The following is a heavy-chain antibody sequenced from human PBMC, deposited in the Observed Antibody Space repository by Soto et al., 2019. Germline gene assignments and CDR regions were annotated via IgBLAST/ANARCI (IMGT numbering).Heavy chain of an antibody. CDR3: ASQVVYCSDGRCYDFNYFDP. J-gene: IGHJ5*02. CDR1: GYSFTNYW. Sequence: GESLKISCKGSGYSFTNYWISWVRQMPGKGLEWMGRIDPSDSYTNYSPSFRGHVTISVDKSISTAYLQWSSLKASDTAMYYCASQVVYCSDGRCYDFNYFDPWGQGTLVTVSS. CDR2: IDPSDSYT. D-gene: IGHD2-15*01. V-gene: IGHV5-10-1*01.